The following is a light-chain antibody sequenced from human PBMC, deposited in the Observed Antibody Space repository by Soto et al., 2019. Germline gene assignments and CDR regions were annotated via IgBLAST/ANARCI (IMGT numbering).Light chain of an antibody. J-gene: IGLJ2*01. V-gene: IGLV2-11*01. CDR2: DVS. CDR3: SSYAGSYTVV. CDR1: SNDVGGYNF. Sequence: QSALTQPRSVSGSPGQSVTISCTGTSNDVGGYNFVSWYQQHPGKVPKLFIYDVSRRPSGVPDRFSGSKSGNTASLTISGLQAEVEADYYCSSYAGSYTVVFGGGTKLTVL.